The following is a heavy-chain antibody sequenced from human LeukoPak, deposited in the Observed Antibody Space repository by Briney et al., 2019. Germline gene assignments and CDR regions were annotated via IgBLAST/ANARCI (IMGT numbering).Heavy chain of an antibody. V-gene: IGHV4-4*07. Sequence: SETLSLTCTVSGGSISSYYWSWIRQPAGKGLECIGRIYTSGSTNYNPSLKSRVTMSVDTSKNQFSLKLSSVTAADTAVYYCASSTVRDRSSTSCYYGMDVWGQGTTVTVSS. CDR1: GGSISSYY. CDR3: ASSTVRDRSSTSCYYGMDV. CDR2: IYTSGST. J-gene: IGHJ6*02. D-gene: IGHD2-2*01.